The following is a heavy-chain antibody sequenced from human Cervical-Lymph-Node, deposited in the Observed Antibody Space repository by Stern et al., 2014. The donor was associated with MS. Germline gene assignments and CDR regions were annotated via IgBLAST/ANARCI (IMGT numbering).Heavy chain of an antibody. CDR1: GGTFTNAA. V-gene: IGHV1-69*06. J-gene: IGHJ4*02. CDR3: ARDLND. CDR2: IIPIFVRA. Sequence: EQLEESGPEVKKPGSSLKVSCRASGGTFTNAAINWVRQAPGQGLEWMGGIIPIFVRANYAQKFQGRVTIIADKSANTTYMELSSLTYEDTAVYYCARDLNDWGQGTQVTVSS.